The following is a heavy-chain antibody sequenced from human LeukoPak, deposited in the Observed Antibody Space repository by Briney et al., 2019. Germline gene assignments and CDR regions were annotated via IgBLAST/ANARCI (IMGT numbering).Heavy chain of an antibody. D-gene: IGHD1-26*01. CDR2: ISYEGSKQ. Sequence: GGSLRLSCAASGFPFNSHGMHWVRQAPGKGLEWLAVISYEGSKQYYADSVKGRFTISRDSSDNTLYLQMNSLRVEDTAVYYCAKDGPRYSGTYCDYWGQGTLVTVSS. J-gene: IGHJ4*02. CDR3: AKDGPRYSGTYCDY. CDR1: GFPFNSHG. V-gene: IGHV3-30*18.